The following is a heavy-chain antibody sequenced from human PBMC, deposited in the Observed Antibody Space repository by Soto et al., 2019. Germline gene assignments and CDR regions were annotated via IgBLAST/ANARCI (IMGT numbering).Heavy chain of an antibody. CDR3: ARHGYSSSWYPDH. D-gene: IGHD6-13*01. CDR2: AQPGYSDT. V-gene: IGHV5-51*01. Sequence: EVQLVQSGAQVKKPGESLKISCQASGYRFSSFWIGWVRQMPGKGLEWMGIAQPGYSDTRYSPAFQGHVTISADESTNTAYLQWSSLRASDTAMYFCARHGYSSSWYPDHCGQGTLVTVSS. J-gene: IGHJ4*02. CDR1: GYRFSSFW.